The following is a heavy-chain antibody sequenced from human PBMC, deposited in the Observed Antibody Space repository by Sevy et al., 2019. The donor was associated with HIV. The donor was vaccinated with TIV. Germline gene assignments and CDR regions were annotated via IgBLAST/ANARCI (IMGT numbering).Heavy chain of an antibody. D-gene: IGHD6-25*01. J-gene: IGHJ4*02. CDR1: GFTFTTYA. CDR3: VKARFVASGWAGNFDY. V-gene: IGHV3-23*01. Sequence: GESLKISCAASGFTFTTYAMTWVRQGPRKGLEWVSSITGSGGASYYADSVKGRFTTSRDSSRNIVTLQMNGLRVEDTAVYYCVKARFVASGWAGNFDYWGQGAMVTVSS. CDR2: ITGSGGAS.